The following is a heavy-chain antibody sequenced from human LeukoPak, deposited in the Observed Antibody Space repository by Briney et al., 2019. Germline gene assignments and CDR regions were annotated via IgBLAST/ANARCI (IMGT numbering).Heavy chain of an antibody. CDR1: GGSISSYY. Sequence: SETLSLTCTVSGGSISSYYWSWIRQPPGKGLEWIGYIYYSGSTNYNPSLKSRVTISVDTSKNQFSLKLSSVTAADTAVYYYARGVYGSGVDYWGQGTLVTVSS. CDR2: IYYSGST. V-gene: IGHV4-59*01. CDR3: ARGVYGSGVDY. J-gene: IGHJ4*02. D-gene: IGHD3-10*01.